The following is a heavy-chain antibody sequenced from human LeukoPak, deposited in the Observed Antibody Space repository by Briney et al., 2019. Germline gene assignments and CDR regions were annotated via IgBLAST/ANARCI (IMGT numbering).Heavy chain of an antibody. CDR3: AKGGSSSHNWFDP. Sequence: PGGSLRLSCAASGFTFSSYGMHWVRQAPGKGLEWVAFIRYDGSNKYYADSVKGRFTISRDNSKNTLYLQMNSLRAEDTAVYYCAKGGSSSHNWFDPWGQGILVTVSS. D-gene: IGHD6-13*01. J-gene: IGHJ5*02. V-gene: IGHV3-30*02. CDR1: GFTFSSYG. CDR2: IRYDGSNK.